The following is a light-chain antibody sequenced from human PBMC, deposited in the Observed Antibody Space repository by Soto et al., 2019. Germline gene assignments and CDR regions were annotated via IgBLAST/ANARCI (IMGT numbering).Light chain of an antibody. CDR3: SSYTSSSTVV. Sequence: QSALTQPASVSGSPGQSITISCTGTSSDVGVYNYVSWYQHHPGKAPKLLIYDVSHRPSGVSNRFSGSKSGNTASLTISGLQAEDEADYYCSSYTSSSTVVFGGGTKLTVL. J-gene: IGLJ2*01. V-gene: IGLV2-14*03. CDR2: DVS. CDR1: SSDVGVYNY.